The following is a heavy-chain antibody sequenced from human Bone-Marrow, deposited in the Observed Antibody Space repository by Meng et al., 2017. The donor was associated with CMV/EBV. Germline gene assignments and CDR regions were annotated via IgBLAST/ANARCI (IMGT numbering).Heavy chain of an antibody. J-gene: IGHJ4*02. CDR1: GFTFSNYA. Sequence: GGYLRLSCVASGFTFSNYAMHWVRQAPGKGLEWVALISSDGSSRYYTDSVKGRFAISRDNSKNTLYLQMNSLRVEDTAVYFCAFLTLYYFDYWGQGALVTVSS. CDR2: ISSDGSSR. V-gene: IGHV3-30*09. CDR3: AFLTLYYFDY. D-gene: IGHD2/OR15-2a*01.